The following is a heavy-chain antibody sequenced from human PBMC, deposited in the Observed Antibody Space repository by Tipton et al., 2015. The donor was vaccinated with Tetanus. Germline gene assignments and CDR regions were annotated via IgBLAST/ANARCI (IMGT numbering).Heavy chain of an antibody. Sequence: TLSLTCTVSGGSISSYYWSWIRQPPGKGLEWIGYIYYSGSTNYNPSLKSRVTISVDTSKNQFSLKLSSVTAADTAVYYCARGSDIVVVPGVTWADWFDPWGQGTLVTVSS. CDR3: ARGSDIVVVPGVTWADWFDP. CDR2: IYYSGST. J-gene: IGHJ5*02. CDR1: GGSISSYY. D-gene: IGHD2-2*01. V-gene: IGHV4-59*01.